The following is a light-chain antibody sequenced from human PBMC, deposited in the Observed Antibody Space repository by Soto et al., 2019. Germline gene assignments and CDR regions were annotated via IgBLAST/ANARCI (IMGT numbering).Light chain of an antibody. Sequence: DIQMTQSPSTLSASLGDRVTITCRASRSISSWLAWYQQKPGKAPKLLIYKASTLKTGVPSRFSGSGSGTESTLTISSLQPDDFATYYCQQYNSNPLTFGGGTKVEIK. CDR3: QQYNSNPLT. CDR1: RSISSW. CDR2: KAS. V-gene: IGKV1-5*03. J-gene: IGKJ4*01.